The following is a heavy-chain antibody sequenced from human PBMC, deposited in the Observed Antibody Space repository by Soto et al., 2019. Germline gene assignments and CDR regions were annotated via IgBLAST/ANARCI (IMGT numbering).Heavy chain of an antibody. CDR3: ARDWGSSGWLN. J-gene: IGHJ4*02. Sequence: SETLSLTCTVSGHSLSSGGYYWSWIRQHPGKGLEWVGYIYFTGSTLYNPSLKSRPAMSLDTSKNQFSLRLTSVTAADTAVYFCARDWGSSGWLNWGQGTLVTVSS. CDR2: IYFTGST. V-gene: IGHV4-31*03. CDR1: GHSLSSGGYY. D-gene: IGHD6-19*01.